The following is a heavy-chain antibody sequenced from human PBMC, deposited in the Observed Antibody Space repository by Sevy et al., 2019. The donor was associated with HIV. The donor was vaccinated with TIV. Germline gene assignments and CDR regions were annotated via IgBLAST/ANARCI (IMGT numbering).Heavy chain of an antibody. CDR3: VGRRYSYTYSWSYHFDY. D-gene: IGHD5-18*01. CDR2: ISSSGTTL. J-gene: IGHJ4*02. V-gene: IGHV3-11*01. Sequence: GGSLRLSCAASGLTFSDYYMSWIRQAPGKGLEWLSYISSSGTTLYSADSVKGRFANSRDNAKNSLYLQMNSLRAEDTAVYFCVGRRYSYTYSWSYHFDYWGQGALVTVSS. CDR1: GLTFSDYY.